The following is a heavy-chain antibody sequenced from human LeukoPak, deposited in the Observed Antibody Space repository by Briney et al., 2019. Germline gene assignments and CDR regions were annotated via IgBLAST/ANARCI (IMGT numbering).Heavy chain of an antibody. J-gene: IGHJ4*02. CDR1: GFTFSNFE. CDR3: AGGPQFSGSHGF. V-gene: IGHV3-48*03. D-gene: IGHD1-26*01. Sequence: GGSLRLSCAVSGFTFSNFEMAWVRQGPGMGLEWLAYINGGGNIIKYADTVRGRFTISRDSVKKSGFLQMNSLRVDDTAIDYCAGGPQFSGSHGFWGQGTLVTVSS. CDR2: INGGGNII.